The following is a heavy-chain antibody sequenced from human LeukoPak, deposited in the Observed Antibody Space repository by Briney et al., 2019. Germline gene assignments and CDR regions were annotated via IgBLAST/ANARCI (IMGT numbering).Heavy chain of an antibody. D-gene: IGHD3-22*01. CDR2: IYSPGT. CDR3: ARGIGTSYDSSRDAFDI. J-gene: IGHJ3*02. Sequence: KTSQTLSLXCTVSAGSINSGDYYWSWIRQPAGKGLEWIGRIYSPGTNYNYNPSVKSRVTISIDTSKNQFSLKLTSVTAADTAVYYCARGIGTSYDSSRDAFDIWGQGTMVTVSS. CDR1: AGSINSGDYY. V-gene: IGHV4-61*02.